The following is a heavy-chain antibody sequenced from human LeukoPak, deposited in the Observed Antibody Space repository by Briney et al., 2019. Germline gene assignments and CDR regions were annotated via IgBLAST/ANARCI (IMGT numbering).Heavy chain of an antibody. CDR1: GFTFRSYS. D-gene: IGHD2-21*02. V-gene: IGHV3-21*01. J-gene: IGHJ4*02. CDR3: ARDGGISCSGDCPSGY. CDR2: ISKGSSYI. Sequence: PGGSLRLSCAASGFTFRSYSMNWVRQAPGKGLEWVSSISKGSSYIYYADSVKGRFTTSRDNAKNSLYLQMNSLRADDTAIYYCARDGGISCSGDCPSGYWGQGALVTVSS.